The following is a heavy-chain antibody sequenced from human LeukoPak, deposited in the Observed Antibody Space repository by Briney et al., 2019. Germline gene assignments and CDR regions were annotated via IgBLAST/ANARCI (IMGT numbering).Heavy chain of an antibody. Sequence: GGSLRLSCAASGFTFSSYSVNWVRQAPGKGLEWVSSISSSSSYIYYADSVKGRFTISRDNAKNSLYLQMNSLRAEDTAVYYCAREWELYFDYWGQGTLVTVSS. V-gene: IGHV3-21*01. J-gene: IGHJ4*02. D-gene: IGHD1-26*01. CDR2: ISSSSSYI. CDR3: AREWELYFDY. CDR1: GFTFSSYS.